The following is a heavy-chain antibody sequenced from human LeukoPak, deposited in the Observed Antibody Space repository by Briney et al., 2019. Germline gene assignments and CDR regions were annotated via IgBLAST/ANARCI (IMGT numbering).Heavy chain of an antibody. CDR2: ISYDGSNK. CDR1: GFTFSSYG. J-gene: IGHJ3*02. V-gene: IGHV3-30*18. Sequence: PGGSLRLSCAASGFTFSSYGMHWVRQAPGKGLEWVAVISYDGSNKYYADSVKGRFTISRDNSKNTLYLQMNSLRAEDTAVYYCAKDQEYYDILTYGSPNAFDIWGQGTMVTVSS. D-gene: IGHD3-9*01. CDR3: AKDQEYYDILTYGSPNAFDI.